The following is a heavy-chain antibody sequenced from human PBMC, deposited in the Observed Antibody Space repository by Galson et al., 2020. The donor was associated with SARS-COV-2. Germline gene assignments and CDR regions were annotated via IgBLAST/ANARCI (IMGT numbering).Heavy chain of an antibody. CDR3: ARGGLSAQFSSGWSRRNLHYSDY. CDR1: GYTFTNYG. J-gene: IGHJ4*02. CDR2: ISGYTGKT. D-gene: IGHD6-19*01. Sequence: GESLKISCKASGYTFTNYGIIWVRQAPGQGLEWMGWISGYTGKTTFAQKVQGRVTMTTDTSTSTGYMELRSLRPDDTAVYYCARGGLSAQFSSGWSRRNLHYSDYWGQGTLVTVSS. V-gene: IGHV1-18*01.